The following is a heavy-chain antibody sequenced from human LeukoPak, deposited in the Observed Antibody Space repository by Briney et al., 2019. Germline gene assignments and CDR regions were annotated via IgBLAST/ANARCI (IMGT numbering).Heavy chain of an antibody. CDR2: ISAYNGNT. CDR3: ARYGSGSYYDYYHYMDV. D-gene: IGHD3-10*01. V-gene: IGHV1-18*01. Sequence: SVKVSCKASGYTFTNYGISWVRQAPGQGLEWMGWISAYNGNTNYAQKLQGRVTMTTDTSTSTAYMELRSLISDDTAVYYCARYGSGSYYDYYHYMDVWGKGTTVTVSS. CDR1: GYTFTNYG. J-gene: IGHJ6*03.